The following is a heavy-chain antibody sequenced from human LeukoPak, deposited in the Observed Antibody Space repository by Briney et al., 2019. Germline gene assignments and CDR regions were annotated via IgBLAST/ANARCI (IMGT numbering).Heavy chain of an antibody. J-gene: IGHJ3*02. Sequence: PSETLSLTCTVSGGSISSSYWSWIRQPPGRRLEWIGYTSHSGSTNYKPSLKSRVSISVDTSKNQFSLKLTSVTAADTAMYYCARGYYDAKGDSNPFDIWGQGTMVTVSS. V-gene: IGHV4-59*01. CDR3: ARGYYDAKGDSNPFDI. CDR1: GGSISSSY. CDR2: TSHSGST. D-gene: IGHD4/OR15-4a*01.